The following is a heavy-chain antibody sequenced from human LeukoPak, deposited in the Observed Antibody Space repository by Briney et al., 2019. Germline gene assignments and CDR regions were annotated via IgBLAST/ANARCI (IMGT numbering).Heavy chain of an antibody. CDR3: TTQGIPH. D-gene: IGHD2-21*01. J-gene: IGHJ4*02. CDR1: GFAFNNAW. CDR2: IKSKTDGGTI. V-gene: IGHV3-15*07. Sequence: GGSLRLSCAASGFAFNNAWMNWVRQAPGGGLEWVGRIKSKTDGGTIDYAAPVKGRFTISRDDSKNTLYLHMNSLKIEDTALYYCTTQGIPHWAQGTLVTVSS.